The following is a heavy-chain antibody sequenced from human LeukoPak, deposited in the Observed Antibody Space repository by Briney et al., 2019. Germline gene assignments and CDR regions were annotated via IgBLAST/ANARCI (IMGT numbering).Heavy chain of an antibody. Sequence: GGSLRLSCAASGFTFSSYWMSWVRQAPGKGLEWVANIKQDGSEKYYVDSVKGRFTISRDNAKNSLYLQMNSLRAEDTAVYYCARDLTGIVGATAYFDYWGQGTLVNVSS. V-gene: IGHV3-7*01. CDR3: ARDLTGIVGATAYFDY. CDR1: GFTFSSYW. CDR2: IKQDGSEK. J-gene: IGHJ4*02. D-gene: IGHD1-26*01.